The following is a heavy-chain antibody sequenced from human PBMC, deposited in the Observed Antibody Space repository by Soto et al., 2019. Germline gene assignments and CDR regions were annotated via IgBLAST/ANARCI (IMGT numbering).Heavy chain of an antibody. CDR2: IYWDDDK. J-gene: IGHJ5*02. D-gene: IGHD3-10*01. V-gene: IGHV2-5*02. CDR3: AHRLPYYYGSVISKYNWFDP. CDR1: GFSLSTSGVG. Sequence: QINLKESGPTLVQPTQTLTLTCTFSGFSLSTSGVGVGWIRQPPGKALEWLALIYWDDDKRYSPSLKTRLTIAKDTSKNQPVLTMTIMDPVDTATCYWAHRLPYYYGSVISKYNWFDPWGQGALVTVS.